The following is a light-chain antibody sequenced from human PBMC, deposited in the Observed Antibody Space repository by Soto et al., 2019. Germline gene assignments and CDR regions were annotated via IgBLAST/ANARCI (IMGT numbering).Light chain of an antibody. CDR1: QSVSSSY. CDR2: GAS. J-gene: IGKJ3*01. V-gene: IGKV3-20*01. CDR3: QQYGSSRFT. Sequence: EIGVTQSPGTLSLSPGERATLSCRASQSVSSSYLAWYQQKPGQAPRLLIYGASSRATGIPDRFSGSGSGTDFTLTISRLEPEDFAVYYCQQYGSSRFTFGPGTKVDIK.